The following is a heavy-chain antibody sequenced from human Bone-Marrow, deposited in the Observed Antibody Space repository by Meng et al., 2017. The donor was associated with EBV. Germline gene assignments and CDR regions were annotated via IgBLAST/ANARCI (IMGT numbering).Heavy chain of an antibody. CDR3: ARGGENYFGS. D-gene: IGHD2-21*01. Sequence: GGAGLVKPSGTPSLPCVVYGGSFSGYYWSWIRQPPGKGLEWIGKINPSRSTNYNASLKSRVTISVDTSKNQFSLKLSSVTAADTAVYYCARGGENYFGSWGQGTLVTVSS. J-gene: IGHJ4*02. CDR1: GGSFSGYY. V-gene: IGHV4-34*01. CDR2: INPSRST.